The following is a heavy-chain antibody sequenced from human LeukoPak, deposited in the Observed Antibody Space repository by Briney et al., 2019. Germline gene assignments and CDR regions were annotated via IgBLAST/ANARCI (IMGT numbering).Heavy chain of an antibody. CDR2: IYSDDAT. CDR3: VRERFNNDYEA. Sequence: GGSLRLSCAASGFTVGSGRRMSWVRQAPGEGLEWISTIYSDDATNYGDSVKGRFTISRDNSRNTLDLQMNSLRVEDTAVYYCVRERFNNDYEAWGQGILVTVSS. D-gene: IGHD3-22*01. J-gene: IGHJ5*02. V-gene: IGHV3-53*01. CDR1: GFTVGSGR.